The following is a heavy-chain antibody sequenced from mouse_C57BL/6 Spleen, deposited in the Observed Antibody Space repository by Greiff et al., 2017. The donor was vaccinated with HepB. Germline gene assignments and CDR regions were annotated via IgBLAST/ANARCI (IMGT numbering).Heavy chain of an antibody. CDR3: AISTGSYAMDY. CDR1: GFTFSDYG. CDR2: ISSGSSTI. V-gene: IGHV5-17*01. D-gene: IGHD3-1*01. J-gene: IGHJ4*01. Sequence: EVQLVESGGGLVKPGGSLKLSCAASGFTFSDYGMHWVRQAPEKGLEWVAYISSGSSTIYYADTVKGRFTISRDNAKNTLFLQMTSLRSEDTAMYYCAISTGSYAMDYWGQGTSVTVSS.